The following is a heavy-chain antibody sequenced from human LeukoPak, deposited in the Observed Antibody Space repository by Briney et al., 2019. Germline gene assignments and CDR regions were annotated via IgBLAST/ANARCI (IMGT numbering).Heavy chain of an antibody. CDR2: IYYSGST. CDR1: GGSISSGDYY. CDR3: ARGDEGWNYPDYFDY. V-gene: IGHV4-30-4*01. J-gene: IGHJ4*02. Sequence: SQTLSLTCTVSGGSISSGDYYWSWIRQPPGKGLEWIGYIYYSGSTYYNPSLKSRVTLSLDTSKNQFSLKLRSVTAADTAVYYCARGDEGWNYPDYFDYWGQGTLVTVSS. D-gene: IGHD1-7*01.